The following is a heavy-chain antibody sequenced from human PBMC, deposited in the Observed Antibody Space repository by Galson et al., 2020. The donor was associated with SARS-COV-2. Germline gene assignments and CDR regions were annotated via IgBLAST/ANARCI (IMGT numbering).Heavy chain of an antibody. CDR3: AKDRAGITDFGFGFDS. CDR1: GFPLSSYA. CDR2: ISVSGPT. J-gene: IGHJ4*02. Sequence: GESLKIPCAAPGFPLSSYALRWVRQPPGTGLEWVSGISVSGPTYYPLPVQGRFTIPREHSGNTLYLQLNSLSADDTAVYYCAKDRAGITDFGFGFDSWGQGTLVIVS. D-gene: IGHD3-10*01. V-gene: IGHV3-23*01.